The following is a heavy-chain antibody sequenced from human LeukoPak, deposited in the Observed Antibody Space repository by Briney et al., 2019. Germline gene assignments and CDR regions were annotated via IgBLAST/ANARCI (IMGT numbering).Heavy chain of an antibody. CDR2: INYSGGT. J-gene: IGHJ6*03. CDR3: ARRRGLYYYYMDV. CDR1: GASITNSAYH. Sequence: SETLSLTCTVSGASITNSAYHWGWIRQPPGKGLEWIGSINYSGGTHYNPSLKSRVTISVDTSKNQFSLKLSSVTAADTAVYYCARRRGLYYYYMDVWGRGTTVTVSS. D-gene: IGHD3-10*01. V-gene: IGHV4-39*07.